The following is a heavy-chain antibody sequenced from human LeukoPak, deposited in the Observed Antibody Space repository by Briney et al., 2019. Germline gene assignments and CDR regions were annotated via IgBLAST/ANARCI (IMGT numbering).Heavy chain of an antibody. J-gene: IGHJ6*03. CDR1: GFTFSSYG. V-gene: IGHV3-30*02. Sequence: GGSLRLSCAASGFTFSSYGMHWVRQAPGKGLEWVAFIRYDGSNKYYADSVKGRFTISRDNSKNTLYLQMNSLRAEDTAVYYCAREPEKIVVVPAAAYYYYYYMDVWGKGTTVTVSS. CDR3: AREPEKIVVVPAAAYYYYYYMDV. D-gene: IGHD2-2*01. CDR2: IRYDGSNK.